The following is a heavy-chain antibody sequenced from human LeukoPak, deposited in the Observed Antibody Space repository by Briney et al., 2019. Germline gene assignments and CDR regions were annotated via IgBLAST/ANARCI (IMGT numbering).Heavy chain of an antibody. CDR3: AREGTTMVRGVIYYMDV. V-gene: IGHV4-38-2*02. D-gene: IGHD3-10*01. J-gene: IGHJ6*03. CDR2: IYHSGST. Sequence: PSETLSLTCTVSGYSISSGYHWGWIRQPPGKGLEWIGGIYHSGSTYYNPSLKSRVTISVDTSKNQFSLKLSSVTAADTAVYYCAREGTTMVRGVIYYMDVWGKGTTVTISS. CDR1: GYSISSGYH.